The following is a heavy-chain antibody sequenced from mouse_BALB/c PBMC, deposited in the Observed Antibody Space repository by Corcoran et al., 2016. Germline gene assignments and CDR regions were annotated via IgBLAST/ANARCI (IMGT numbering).Heavy chain of an antibody. CDR3: AREGRRGYFDV. J-gene: IGHJ1*01. V-gene: IGHV1S136*01. CDR2: INPYNDGT. Sequence: EVRLQQSGPELVKPGASVKMSCKASGYTFTSYVMHWVKQKPGQGLEWIGYINPYNDGTKYNEKFKGKATLTSDKSSSTAYMELSSLTSEDSAVYYCAREGRRGYFDVWGAGTTVTVSS. CDR1: GYTFTSYV.